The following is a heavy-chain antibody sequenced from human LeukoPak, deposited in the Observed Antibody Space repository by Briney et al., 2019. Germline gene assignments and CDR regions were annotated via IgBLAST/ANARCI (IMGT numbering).Heavy chain of an antibody. Sequence: SETLSLTCTVSGGSISSSSYYWGWIRQPPGKGLEWIGSIYYSGSTYYNPSLKSRVTISVDTSKNQFSLKLSSVTAADTAVYYCARGQQLVPSSFFYYYGMDVWGQGTTVTVSS. V-gene: IGHV4-39*07. D-gene: IGHD6-13*01. CDR1: GGSISSSSYY. CDR2: IYYSGST. J-gene: IGHJ6*02. CDR3: ARGQQLVPSSFFYYYGMDV.